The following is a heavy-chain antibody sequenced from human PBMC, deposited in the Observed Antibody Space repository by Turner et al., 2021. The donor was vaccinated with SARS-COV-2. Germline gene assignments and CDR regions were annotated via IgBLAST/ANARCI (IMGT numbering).Heavy chain of an antibody. CDR3: AKADRVMIVVVITLFDY. CDR1: VFTFSSYA. D-gene: IGHD3-22*01. CDR2: ISGSGGST. J-gene: IGHJ4*02. Sequence: EVQLLESGGGLVQPGVSLRLSCAASVFTFSSYAMSWVRQAPGKGLEWVSAISGSGGSTYYADSVKGRFTISRDNSKNTLYLQMNSLRAEDTAVYYCAKADRVMIVVVITLFDYWGQGTLVTVSS. V-gene: IGHV3-23*01.